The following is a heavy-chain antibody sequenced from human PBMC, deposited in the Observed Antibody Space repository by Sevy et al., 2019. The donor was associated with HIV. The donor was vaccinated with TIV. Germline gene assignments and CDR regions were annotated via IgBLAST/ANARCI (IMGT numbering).Heavy chain of an antibody. CDR1: GFTFSSYA. CDR2: ISGSGGST. J-gene: IGHJ4*02. V-gene: IGHV3-23*01. Sequence: GGSLRLSCAASGFTFSSYAMSWVRQAPGKGLEWVSAISGSGGSTYYADSVKGRFTISRDNSKNTLYLQMNSLRAEDMAVYYCAKDYRGGATVTRFDYWGQGTLVTVSS. CDR3: AKDYRGGATVTRFDY. D-gene: IGHD4-17*01.